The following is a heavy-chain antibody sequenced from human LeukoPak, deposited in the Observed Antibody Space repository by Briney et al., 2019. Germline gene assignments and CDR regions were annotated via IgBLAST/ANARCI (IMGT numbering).Heavy chain of an antibody. CDR3: ARVGAGSRSWQFYDY. V-gene: IGHV3-33*01. J-gene: IGHJ4*02. CDR2: IWYDGSNK. D-gene: IGHD6-13*01. Sequence: GGSLRHSCAASGFSFSSYGMNWVRQAPGKGLEWVAVIWYDGSNKDYADSVKGRFTISRDNSKNTLYLQMNSLRAEDTAVYYCARVGAGSRSWQFYDYWGQGTLVTVSS. CDR1: GFSFSSYG.